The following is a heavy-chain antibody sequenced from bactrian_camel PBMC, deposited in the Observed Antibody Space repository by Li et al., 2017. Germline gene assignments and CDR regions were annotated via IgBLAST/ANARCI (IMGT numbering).Heavy chain of an antibody. CDR1: LSPYVLRTWC. J-gene: IGHJ4*01. V-gene: IGHV3S63*01. CDR3: AVYDAYGGRCSFREDFYDY. D-gene: IGHD1*01. Sequence: HVQLVESGGDSVQAGGSLTLSCAASLSPYVLRTWCMGWFRQTPGKEREGVAYLYRETSAQYSDSVKGRFTISRDNAKNTLYLQMNSLKPEDTAMYHCAVYDAYGGRCSFREDFYDYWGPGTQVTVS. CDR2: LYRETSA.